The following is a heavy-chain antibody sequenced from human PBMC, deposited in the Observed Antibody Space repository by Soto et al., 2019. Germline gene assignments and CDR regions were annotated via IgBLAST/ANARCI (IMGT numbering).Heavy chain of an antibody. CDR2: IYYSGST. V-gene: IGHV4-59*01. D-gene: IGHD6-19*01. CDR1: GGSLNGYY. Sequence: QVQLQESGPGLVKPSETLSLTCTVSGGSLNGYYWSWIRQPPGKGLEWIGYIYYSGSTNYNPSLKSRVTISVDTSKNHFSLRLSSVSAADTAVYYCARADRSGWYSFLDYWGQGILVTVSS. J-gene: IGHJ4*02. CDR3: ARADRSGWYSFLDY.